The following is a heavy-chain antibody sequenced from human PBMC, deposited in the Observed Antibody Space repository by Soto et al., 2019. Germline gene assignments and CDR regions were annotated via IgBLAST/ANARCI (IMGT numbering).Heavy chain of an antibody. CDR2: ISGSGGST. CDR1: GFTFSSYA. CDR3: AKDSYDIWTGSPTWFAP. V-gene: IGHV3-23*01. D-gene: IGHD3-9*01. Sequence: PGGSLRLSCAASGFTFSSYAMSWVRQAPGKGLEWVSAISGSGGSTYYADSVKGRFTISRDNSKNTLYLQKNSLRAEDTAVYYFAKDSYDIWTGSPTWFAPWGRGTLVTVSS. J-gene: IGHJ5*02.